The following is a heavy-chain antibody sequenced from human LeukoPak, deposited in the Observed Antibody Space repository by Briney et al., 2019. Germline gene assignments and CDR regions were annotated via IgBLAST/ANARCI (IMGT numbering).Heavy chain of an antibody. CDR3: ARVEEGYGSGRRENYYYYYMDV. V-gene: IGHV4-61*10. J-gene: IGHJ6*03. CDR1: GGSISSSSYY. D-gene: IGHD3-10*01. CDR2: IHYSGST. Sequence: SETLSLTCTVSGGSISSSSYYWSWIRQPAGKGLEWIGYIHYSGSTSYNPSLKSRVTISVDTSKKQFSLKLSSVTAADTAVYYCARVEEGYGSGRRENYYYYYMDVWGKGTTVTISS.